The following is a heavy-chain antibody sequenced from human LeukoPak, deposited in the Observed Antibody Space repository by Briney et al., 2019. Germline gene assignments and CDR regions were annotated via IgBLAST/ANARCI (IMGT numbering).Heavy chain of an antibody. CDR3: ARCPAAARGDYYYMDV. D-gene: IGHD6-13*01. Sequence: PGGSLRLSCAASGFTFSSYAMSWVRQAPGKGLEWVANIKQDGSEKYYVDSVKGRFAISRDNAKNSLYLQMNSLRAEDTAVYYCARCPAAARGDYYYMDVWGKGTTVTVSS. J-gene: IGHJ6*03. CDR2: IKQDGSEK. V-gene: IGHV3-7*01. CDR1: GFTFSSYA.